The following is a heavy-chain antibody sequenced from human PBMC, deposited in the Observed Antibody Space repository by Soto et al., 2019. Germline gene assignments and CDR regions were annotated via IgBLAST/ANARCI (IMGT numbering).Heavy chain of an antibody. CDR3: ARAQLYDRYRSSTTCGWFAP. Sequence: EVQLLESGGGLVQSGGSLRLSCAASGFTFSSYAMTWVRQAPGKGLEWVSAISGSGGSTYYADSVKGRFTISRDNSKNTLYLQMHSLRAEDTAVYYCARAQLYDRYRSSTTCGWFAPWGKGTLVTVSS. D-gene: IGHD2-2*01. J-gene: IGHJ5*02. CDR2: ISGSGGST. CDR1: GFTFSSYA. V-gene: IGHV3-23*01.